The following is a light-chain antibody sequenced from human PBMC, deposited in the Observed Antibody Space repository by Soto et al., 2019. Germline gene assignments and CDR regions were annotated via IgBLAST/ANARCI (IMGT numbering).Light chain of an antibody. V-gene: IGLV2-14*01. CDR2: EVS. CDR3: SSYASSVAHV. CDR1: SSDIGGYND. J-gene: IGLJ1*01. Sequence: QSVLTQPASVSGSTGQSITIPCTGTSSDIGGYNDVSWYQQHPGKAPKLVIYEVSHRPSGISNRFSGSKSGNTASLTISGLQAEEEADYFCSSYASSVAHVFGTGTKVTVL.